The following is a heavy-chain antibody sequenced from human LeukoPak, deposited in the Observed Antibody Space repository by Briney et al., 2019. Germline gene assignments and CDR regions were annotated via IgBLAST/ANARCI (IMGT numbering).Heavy chain of an antibody. J-gene: IGHJ4*02. Sequence: PGGSLRLSCAASGFTFSRSWMSWVRQPPGKGLEWVANISPDGSTKYHMDSVKGRFTISRDNAKDSLYLEMSRLRDDDTAMYYCATGASGSWDFGGQGTLVTVSS. V-gene: IGHV3-7*03. CDR2: ISPDGSTK. CDR1: GFTFSRSW. CDR3: ATGASGSWDF. D-gene: IGHD6-13*01.